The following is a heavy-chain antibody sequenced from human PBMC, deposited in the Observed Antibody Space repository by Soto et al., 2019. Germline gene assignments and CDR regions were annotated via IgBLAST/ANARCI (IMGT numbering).Heavy chain of an antibody. Sequence: QVQLVESGGGVVQPGRSLRLSCAASGFTFSNYAMHWVRQAPGKGLEWVAVITDDGNKKYYADSVKGRFTISRDNSKKMLYLRMNSLRTEDTAMYYCARVHDYGIYYYYGMGVWGHGTTVTVSS. V-gene: IGHV3-30-3*01. CDR2: ITDDGNKK. CDR3: ARVHDYGIYYYYGMGV. J-gene: IGHJ6*02. D-gene: IGHD4-17*01. CDR1: GFTFSNYA.